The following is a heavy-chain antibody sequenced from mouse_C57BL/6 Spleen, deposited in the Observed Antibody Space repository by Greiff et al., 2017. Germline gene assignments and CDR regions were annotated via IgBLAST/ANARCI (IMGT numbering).Heavy chain of an antibody. CDR2: IYPRSGNS. D-gene: IGHD1-1*01. J-gene: IGHJ2*01. Sequence: VKLQQSGAELARPGASVKLSCKASGYTFTSYGISWVKQRTGQGLEWIGEIYPRSGNSYYNEKFKGKATLTADKSSSTAYMELRSLTSEDSAVYYCASDGSGAFDYWGQGTTLTVSS. CDR3: ASDGSGAFDY. V-gene: IGHV1-81*01. CDR1: GYTFTSYG.